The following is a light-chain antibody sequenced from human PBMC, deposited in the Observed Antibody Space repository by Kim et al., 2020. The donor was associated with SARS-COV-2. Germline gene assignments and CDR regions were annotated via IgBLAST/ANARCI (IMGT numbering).Light chain of an antibody. CDR1: SIGLQS. Sequence: SYELTQPPSVSVAPGKTARITCGENSIGLQSVHWYQQKPGQAPVLVIYYDTDRPSGIPERFSCSNSGNTATLTISRVEAGDEADYYCQVWDTGSDHPIFG. CDR2: YDT. CDR3: QVWDTGSDHPI. J-gene: IGLJ2*01. V-gene: IGLV3-21*04.